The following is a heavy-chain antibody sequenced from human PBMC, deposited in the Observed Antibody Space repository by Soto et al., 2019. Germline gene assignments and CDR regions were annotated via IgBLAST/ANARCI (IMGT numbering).Heavy chain of an antibody. CDR1: GFTFKTYT. Sequence: PGGSLRLSCAGSGFTFKTYTFHWGRQPPGKGLEWVAVISYDGSNKYYADSVKGRFTVSRDNSKSTLFLQMNSLTPEDTAVYYCARGSMYNWNQSPPDSWGQGTLVTVSP. D-gene: IGHD1-20*01. J-gene: IGHJ4*02. CDR2: ISYDGSNK. CDR3: ARGSMYNWNQSPPDS. V-gene: IGHV3-30-3*01.